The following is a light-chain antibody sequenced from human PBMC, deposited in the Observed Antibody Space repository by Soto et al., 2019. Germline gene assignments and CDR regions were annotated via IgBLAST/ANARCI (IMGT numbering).Light chain of an antibody. CDR3: SSYTGSSTYV. CDR2: ELS. CDR1: ISDVAYYNY. Sequence: QSALTQPSSVSGSPGQSITISCTGTISDVAYYNYVSWYQQHPGKAPKLMIYELSNRPSGVSNRFSGSKSGNTASLTISGLQAEDEADYYCSSYTGSSTYVFGTGTKVTVL. J-gene: IGLJ1*01. V-gene: IGLV2-14*01.